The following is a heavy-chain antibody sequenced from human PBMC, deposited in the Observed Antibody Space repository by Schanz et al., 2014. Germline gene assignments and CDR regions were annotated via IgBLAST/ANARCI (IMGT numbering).Heavy chain of an antibody. Sequence: EVQLVESGGGLVQPGGSLRLSCSASGFTFSIYAMHWVRQAPGKGLEWVSALSEGGGGTHYADSVRGRFTISRDNSKNSLYLQMNSRRAEDTAVYYCARIGGSVFDYWAQGTLVTVSS. J-gene: IGHJ4*02. CDR2: LSEGGGGT. V-gene: IGHV3-23*04. CDR1: GFTFSIYA. D-gene: IGHD3-10*01. CDR3: ARIGGSVFDY.